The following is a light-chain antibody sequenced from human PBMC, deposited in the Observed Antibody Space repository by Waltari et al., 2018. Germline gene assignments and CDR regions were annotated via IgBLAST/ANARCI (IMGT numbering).Light chain of an antibody. CDR2: DVS. CDR1: SSDVGGYHY. Sequence: QSALTQPASVSGSPGQSITISCTGPSSDVGGYHYVSWYQQHPGKAPKLMIYDVSNRPSGVSNRFSGSKSGNTASLTISGLQAEDEADYYCSSYISSSTLELFGGGTSLTVL. V-gene: IGLV2-14*03. J-gene: IGLJ2*01. CDR3: SSYISSSTLEL.